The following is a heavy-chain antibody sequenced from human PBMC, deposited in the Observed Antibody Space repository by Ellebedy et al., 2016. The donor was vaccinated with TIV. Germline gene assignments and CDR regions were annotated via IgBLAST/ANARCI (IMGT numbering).Heavy chain of an antibody. D-gene: IGHD5-18*01. CDR1: GFTFSTYT. V-gene: IGHV3-23*01. CDR2: VLATGAST. CDR3: AREMLGGGYSFVTDH. Sequence: GGSLRLSCAASGFTFSTYTMNWVRQAPGKGLQWVSAVLATGASTYYADSVKGRFTISRDDSNNTLYLEVNSLRVEETAVYYCAREMLGGGYSFVTDHWGQGTLVTVSS. J-gene: IGHJ4*02.